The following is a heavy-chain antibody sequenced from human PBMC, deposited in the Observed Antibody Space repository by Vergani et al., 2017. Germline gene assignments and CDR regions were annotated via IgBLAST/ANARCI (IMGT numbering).Heavy chain of an antibody. J-gene: IGHJ4*02. CDR2: IKSKTDGGTT. CDR1: GFTVSSNY. CDR3: TTDYYYDSSGSYYFDY. D-gene: IGHD3-22*01. V-gene: IGHV3-15*01. Sequence: EVQLLESGGGLVQPGGSLRLSCAASGFTVSSNYMSWVRQAPGKGLEWVGRIKSKTDGGTTDYAAPVKGRFTISRDDSKNTLYLQMNSLKTEDTAVYYCTTDYYYDSSGSYYFDYWGQGTLVTVSS.